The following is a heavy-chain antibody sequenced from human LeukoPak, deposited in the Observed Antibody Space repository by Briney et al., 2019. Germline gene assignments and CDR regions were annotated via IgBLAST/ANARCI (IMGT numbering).Heavy chain of an antibody. CDR1: GYTFTGYY. V-gene: IGHV1-2*02. Sequence: ASVKVSCKASGYTFTGYYMHLVRQAPGQGLEWEGVINPNSGGRNYSQEVQGRGRMTMDTAISKAYMELSRLRSDDADVYYCATAAGGSGLSKWGQGTLVTVSS. CDR2: INPNSGGR. J-gene: IGHJ4*02. D-gene: IGHD6-19*01. CDR3: ATAAGGSGLSK.